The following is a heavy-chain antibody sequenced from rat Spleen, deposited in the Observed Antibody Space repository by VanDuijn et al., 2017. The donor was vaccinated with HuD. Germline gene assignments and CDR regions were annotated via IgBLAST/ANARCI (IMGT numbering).Heavy chain of an antibody. CDR3: ARGRYTTDYYYPNWFAY. Sequence: QVQLKESGPGLVKPSLTLSLTCTVSGFSLSNYGVIWVRQPPGKGLEWMGVIWGNGNTNYNSALKSRLSISRDTSKSQVFLKMNSRQTEDTGTYYCARGRYTTDYYYPNWFAYWGPGTLVTVSS. CDR2: IWGNGNT. CDR1: GFSLSNYG. J-gene: IGHJ3*01. V-gene: IGHV2-13*01. D-gene: IGHD1-6*01.